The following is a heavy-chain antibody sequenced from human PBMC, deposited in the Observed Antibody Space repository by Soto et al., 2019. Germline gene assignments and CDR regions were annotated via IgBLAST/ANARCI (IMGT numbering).Heavy chain of an antibody. CDR1: GGSISSGGYY. CDR3: AGDRGEWLVRQEAWFDP. V-gene: IGHV4-31*03. J-gene: IGHJ5*02. Sequence: QVQLQESGPGLVKPSQTLSLTCTVSGGSISSGGYYWSWIRQHPGKGLEWIGYIYYSGSTYYNPPLKGRVTISVDTSNNPFSLKLSSVTAADTAGDYCAGDRGEWLVRQEAWFDPWGQGTLVTVSS. D-gene: IGHD6-19*01. CDR2: IYYSGST.